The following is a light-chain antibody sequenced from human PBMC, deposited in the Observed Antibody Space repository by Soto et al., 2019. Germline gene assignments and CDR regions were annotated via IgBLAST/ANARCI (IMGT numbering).Light chain of an antibody. V-gene: IGLV1-40*01. Sequence: QSVLTQPPSVSGAPGQRVTISCTGSNSDIGAGYDVHWYQQRPGTAPKLVIYANNNRPSGVPDRVSASKPGTSASLAITGLEADDEGDYYCQSYDSSLRGVFGTGTKLTVL. CDR3: QSYDSSLRGV. CDR2: ANN. CDR1: NSDIGAGYD. J-gene: IGLJ1*01.